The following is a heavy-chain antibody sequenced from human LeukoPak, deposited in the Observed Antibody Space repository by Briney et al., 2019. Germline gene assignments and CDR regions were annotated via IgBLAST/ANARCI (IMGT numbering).Heavy chain of an antibody. CDR1: GFTFSDYY. CDR3: ARAYSSGWAAFDY. Sequence: GGSLRLSCAASGFTFSDYYMSWIRQAPGEGLEWVSYISSSGSTIYYADSVKGRFTISRDNAKNSLYLQMNSLRAEDTAVYYCARAYSSGWAAFDYWGQGTLVTVSS. V-gene: IGHV3-11*01. J-gene: IGHJ4*02. D-gene: IGHD6-25*01. CDR2: ISSSGSTI.